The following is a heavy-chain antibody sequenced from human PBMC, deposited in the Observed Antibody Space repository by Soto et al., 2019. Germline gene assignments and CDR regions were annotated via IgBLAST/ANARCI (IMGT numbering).Heavy chain of an antibody. CDR2: ISGSGGST. J-gene: IGHJ4*02. V-gene: IGHV3-23*01. CDR1: GFTFGSYA. Sequence: PGGSLRLSCAASGFTFGSYAMSWVRQAPGKGLEWVSAISGSGGSTYYADSVKGRFTISRDNSKNTLYLQMNSLRAEDTAVYYCAKDLVTYYYGSGMLYWGQGTLVTVSS. CDR3: AKDLVTYYYGSGMLY. D-gene: IGHD3-10*01.